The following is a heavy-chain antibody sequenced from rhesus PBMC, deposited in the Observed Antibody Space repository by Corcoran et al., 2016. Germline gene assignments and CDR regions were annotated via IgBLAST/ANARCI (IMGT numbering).Heavy chain of an antibody. CDR3: ARVGSGYEFDY. D-gene: IGHD2-21*01. CDR2: IYGNSATT. Sequence: QVQLQESGPGLVKPSEPLSLTCAVPGGSISGCYYWCLIRQLPGKGLEWIGNIYGNSATTYYNPSLKSRVTLSKDTSKNQFSLKLSSVTAADTAVYYCARVGSGYEFDYWGQGVLVTVSS. J-gene: IGHJ4*01. CDR1: GGSISGCYY. V-gene: IGHV4S7*01.